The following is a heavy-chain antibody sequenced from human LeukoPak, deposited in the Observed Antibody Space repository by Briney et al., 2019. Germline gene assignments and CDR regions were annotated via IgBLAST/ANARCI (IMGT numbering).Heavy chain of an antibody. CDR3: ASLCYDSTRGGHYSDY. Sequence: SETLSLTCTVSGGSISSGGYYWSWIRQHPGKGLEWIGYIYYSGSTYYNPSLKSRVTISVDTSKNQFSLKLSSVTAADTAVYYCASLCYDSTRGGHYSDYWGQGTLVTVSS. D-gene: IGHD3-22*01. V-gene: IGHV4-31*03. CDR1: GGSISSGGYY. CDR2: IYYSGST. J-gene: IGHJ4*02.